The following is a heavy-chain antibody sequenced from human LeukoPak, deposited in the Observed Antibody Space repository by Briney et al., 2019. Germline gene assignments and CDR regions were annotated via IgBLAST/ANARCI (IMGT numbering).Heavy chain of an antibody. V-gene: IGHV4-34*01. Sequence: SETLSLTCAVYGGSFSGYYWSWIRQPPGKGLEWIGEINHSGSTNYNPSLKSRVTISVDTSKNQFSLKLSSVTAADTAVYYCAKGGVCYGYWGQGTLVTVSS. CDR3: AKGGVCYGY. CDR2: INHSGST. J-gene: IGHJ4*02. D-gene: IGHD2-8*01. CDR1: GGSFSGYY.